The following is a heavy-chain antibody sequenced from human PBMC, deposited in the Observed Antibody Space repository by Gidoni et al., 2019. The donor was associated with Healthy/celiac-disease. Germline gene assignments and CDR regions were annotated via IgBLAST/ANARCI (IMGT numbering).Heavy chain of an antibody. CDR1: GYTFTSYG. CDR2: ISAYNGNT. Sequence: GYTFTSYGISWVRQAPGQGLEWMGWISAYNGNTNYAQKLQGRVTMTTDTSTSTAYMELRSLRSDDTAVYYCASSIVATPALDYWGQGTLVTVSS. J-gene: IGHJ4*02. V-gene: IGHV1-18*01. CDR3: ASSIVATPALDY. D-gene: IGHD5-12*01.